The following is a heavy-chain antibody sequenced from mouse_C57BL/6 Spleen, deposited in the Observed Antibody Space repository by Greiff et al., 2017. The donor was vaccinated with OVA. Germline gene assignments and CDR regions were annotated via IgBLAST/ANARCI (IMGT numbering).Heavy chain of an antibody. CDR3: ARATTGTGYFDY. J-gene: IGHJ2*01. CDR1: GYTFTDYN. D-gene: IGHD4-1*02. Sequence: EVQLQESGPELVKPGASVKIPCKASGYTFTDYNMDWVKQSHGKSLEWIGDINPNNGGTIYNQKFKGKATLTVDKSSSTAYMELRSLTSEDTAVYYCARATTGTGYFDYWGQGTTLTVSS. CDR2: INPNNGGT. V-gene: IGHV1-18*01.